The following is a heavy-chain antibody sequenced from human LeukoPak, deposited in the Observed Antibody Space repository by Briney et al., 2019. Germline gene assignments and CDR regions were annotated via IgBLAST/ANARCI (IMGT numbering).Heavy chain of an antibody. V-gene: IGHV3-53*01. CDR2: IYSGGST. Sequence: NPGGSLRLSCAASGFTVSSNYMSWVRQAPGKGLEWVSVIYSGGSTYYADSVKGRFTISRDNSKNTLYLQMNSLRAEDTAVYYCARVAYDFWSGYLSYYFTTGAREPWSPSPQ. D-gene: IGHD3-3*01. J-gene: IGHJ4*02. CDR1: GFTVSSNY. CDR3: ARVAYDFWSGYLSYYFTT.